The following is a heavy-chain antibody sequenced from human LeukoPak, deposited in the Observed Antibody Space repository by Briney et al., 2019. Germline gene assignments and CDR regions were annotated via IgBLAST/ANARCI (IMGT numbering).Heavy chain of an antibody. J-gene: IGHJ4*02. D-gene: IGHD2-2*01. CDR3: ARSPFGCSSTSCSPSGYSYGYGFDY. CDR2: IIPILGIA. Sequence: ASVKVSCKASGGTFSSYAISWVRQAPGQGLEWMGRIIPILGIANYAQKFQGRVTITADKSTSTAYMELSSLRSEDTAVYYCARSPFGCSSTSCSPSGYSYGYGFDYWGQGILVTVSS. V-gene: IGHV1-69*04. CDR1: GGTFSSYA.